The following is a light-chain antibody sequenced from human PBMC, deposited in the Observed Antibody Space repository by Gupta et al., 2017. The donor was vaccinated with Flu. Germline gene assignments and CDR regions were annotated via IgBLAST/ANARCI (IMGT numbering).Light chain of an antibody. V-gene: IGKV4-1*01. Sequence: DIVMTQSPASLAVSLGEGATINCKSSQSVLYSSNNKNYLAWYQQKPGQPPKLLIYWASTRESGVPDRFSGSGSGTDFTLTISSLQAEDVAVYYCQQYYSTPTFGQGTRLEIK. CDR2: WAS. J-gene: IGKJ5*01. CDR1: QSVLYSSNNKNY. CDR3: QQYYSTPT.